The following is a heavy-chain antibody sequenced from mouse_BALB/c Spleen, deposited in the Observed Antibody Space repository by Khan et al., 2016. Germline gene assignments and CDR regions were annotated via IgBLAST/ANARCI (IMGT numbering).Heavy chain of an antibody. CDR2: INPDSSTI. Sequence: EVQLVESGGGLVQPGGSLKLSCADSGFAFSRYWMSWVRQAPGQGLEWSGEINPDSSTINYTPSLKDKFIISRDNAKNTLYLQMSRVRSEDTTLYYCASTFWYFDVWGTGTTVTVSS. CDR1: GFAFSRYW. V-gene: IGHV4-1*02. J-gene: IGHJ1*03. CDR3: ASTFWYFDV.